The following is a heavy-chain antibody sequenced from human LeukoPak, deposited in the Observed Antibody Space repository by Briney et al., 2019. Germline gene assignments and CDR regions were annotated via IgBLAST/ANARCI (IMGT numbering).Heavy chain of an antibody. CDR1: GFTVSSNY. CDR3: AKVPFRSSTSCYYDY. D-gene: IGHD2-2*01. V-gene: IGHV3-23*01. Sequence: GGSLRLSCAASGFTVSSNYMSWVRQAPGKGLEWVSAISGSGGSTYYADSVKGRFTISRDNSKNTLYLQMNSLRAEDTAVYYCAKVPFRSSTSCYYDYWGQGTLVTVSS. CDR2: ISGSGGST. J-gene: IGHJ4*02.